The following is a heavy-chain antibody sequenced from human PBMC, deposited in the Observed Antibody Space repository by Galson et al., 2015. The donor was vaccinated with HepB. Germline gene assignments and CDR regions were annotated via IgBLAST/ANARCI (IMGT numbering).Heavy chain of an antibody. D-gene: IGHD2-15*01. CDR3: AHRRGGASNY. J-gene: IGHJ4*02. Sequence: PALVKPTQTLTLTCTFSGFTLSTTGVGVGWIRQPPGKALEWLGIIYWDDDKRYSPSLKSRLTITKDTSQNQVVLTMTNMDPVDTATYYCAHRRGGASNYWGQGTLVTVSS. CDR1: GFTLSTTGVG. V-gene: IGHV2-5*02. CDR2: IYWDDDK.